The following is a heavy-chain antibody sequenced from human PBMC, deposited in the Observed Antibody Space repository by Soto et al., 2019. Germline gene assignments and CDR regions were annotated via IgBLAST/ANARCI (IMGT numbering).Heavy chain of an antibody. CDR3: ARTIYFGSGSSLGWFDP. Sequence: LGESLKISCKVSGYRFTSFWIGWVHQMPGKGLEWMGIIFPSDSETKYSPSFQGQVTMSADMSTSTAYLQWTSLKASDTAMYFCARTIYFGSGSSLGWFDPWGQGTLVTVSS. J-gene: IGHJ5*02. CDR2: IFPSDSET. V-gene: IGHV5-51*07. D-gene: IGHD3-10*01. CDR1: GYRFTSFW.